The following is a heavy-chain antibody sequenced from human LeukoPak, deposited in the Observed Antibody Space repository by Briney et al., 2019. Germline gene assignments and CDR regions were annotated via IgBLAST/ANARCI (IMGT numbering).Heavy chain of an antibody. J-gene: IGHJ3*01. CDR1: GFTFSTYA. V-gene: IGHV3-64*01. Sequence: PGGSLRLSCTASGFTFSTYATHWVRQAPGKGLEYVSGISGNGRSTFYGSSVKGRFTVSRDNSKGTLYLQMGSLRVEDMAVYYCTRDIGRLRGDAFDFWGQGTMVTVSS. D-gene: IGHD2-15*01. CDR3: TRDIGRLRGDAFDF. CDR2: ISGNGRST.